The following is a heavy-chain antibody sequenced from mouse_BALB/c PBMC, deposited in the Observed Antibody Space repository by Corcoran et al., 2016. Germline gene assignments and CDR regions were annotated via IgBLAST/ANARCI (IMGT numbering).Heavy chain of an antibody. V-gene: IGHV1-4*02. J-gene: IGHJ4*01. CDR1: GYTFTSYT. CDR3: ARSGYYGLLDAMDY. D-gene: IGHD1-2*01. CDR2: INPSSGYT. Sequence: QVQLQQSAAELARPGASVKMSCKASGYTFTSYTMHWVKQRPGQGLEWIGYINPSSGYTEYNQKFKDKTTLTADKSSSTAYMQLSSLTSEDSAVYYCARSGYYGLLDAMDYWGQGTSVTVSS.